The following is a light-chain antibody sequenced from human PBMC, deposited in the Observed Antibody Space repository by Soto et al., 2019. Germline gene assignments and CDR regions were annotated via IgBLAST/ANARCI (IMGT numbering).Light chain of an antibody. CDR2: EVS. J-gene: IGLJ1*01. Sequence: QSALTQPASVSGSPGQSITISCTGTNSDVGGYNYVSWYQQHPGKAPKLMIFEVSNRPSGVSYRFSGSKSGNTASLTISGLQAEDEADYYCSSYTSSSTRVFGTGTKVTVL. CDR3: SSYTSSSTRV. V-gene: IGLV2-14*01. CDR1: NSDVGGYNY.